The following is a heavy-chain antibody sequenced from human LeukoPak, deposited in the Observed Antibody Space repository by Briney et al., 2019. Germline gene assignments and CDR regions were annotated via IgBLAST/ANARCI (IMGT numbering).Heavy chain of an antibody. V-gene: IGHV4-4*02. D-gene: IGHD2-2*01. Sequence: SETLSLTCAVSGGSISSSNWWSWVRQPPGKGLEWIREIFHSGSTNYNPSLKSRVTISVDKSKNQFSLKLSSVTAADTAVYYCARSQLLYAFDIWGQGTMVTVSS. CDR3: ARSQLLYAFDI. CDR1: GGSISSSNW. J-gene: IGHJ3*02. CDR2: IFHSGST.